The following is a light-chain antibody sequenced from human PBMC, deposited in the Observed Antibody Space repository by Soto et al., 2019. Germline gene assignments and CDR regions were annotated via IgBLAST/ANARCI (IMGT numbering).Light chain of an antibody. CDR2: GAF. Sequence: SRASQSVSSNLAWYQQKPGQDPSLLIYGAFTRATGIPARFSGTGSGTEFTLTISSLQSEDFALYYCQQYNDWPLTFGQGTKVAIK. CDR3: QQYNDWPLT. V-gene: IGKV3-15*01. J-gene: IGKJ1*01. CDR1: QSVSSN.